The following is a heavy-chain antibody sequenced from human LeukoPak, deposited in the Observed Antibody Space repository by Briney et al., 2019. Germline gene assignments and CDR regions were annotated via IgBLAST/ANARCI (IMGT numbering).Heavy chain of an antibody. Sequence: SETLSLTCAVYGESMSTFFWNWIRRPPGKGLEWIGETSDRGTTTYNSAFKSRVTISLDTSKRRFSLTLTSVTAADTAVYYCTRGKTVTFENWGQGSLVTVSS. CDR3: TRGKTVTFEN. V-gene: IGHV4-34*01. J-gene: IGHJ4*02. CDR1: GESMSTFF. D-gene: IGHD2-21*02. CDR2: TSDRGTT.